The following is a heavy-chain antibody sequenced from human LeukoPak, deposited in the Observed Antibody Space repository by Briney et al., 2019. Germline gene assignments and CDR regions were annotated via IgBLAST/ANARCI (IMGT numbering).Heavy chain of an antibody. J-gene: IGHJ6*03. CDR1: GFTFGDYA. CDR3: ARRSSTARYYYYMDV. Sequence: AGGSLRLSCTASGFTFGDYAMSWIRQPPGKGLEWIGEINHSGSTNYNPSLKSRVTISVDTSKNQFSLKLSSVTAADTAVYYCARRSSTARYYYYMDVWGKGTTVTVSS. D-gene: IGHD5/OR15-5a*01. CDR2: INHSGST. V-gene: IGHV4-34*01.